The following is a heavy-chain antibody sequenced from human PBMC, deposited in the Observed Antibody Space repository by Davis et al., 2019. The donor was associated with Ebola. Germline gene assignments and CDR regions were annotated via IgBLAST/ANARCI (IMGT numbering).Heavy chain of an antibody. V-gene: IGHV3-21*04. J-gene: IGHJ4*02. CDR1: GFTFSSYS. CDR3: ARANGRGYFDY. D-gene: IGHD1-1*01. Sequence: PGGSLRLSCAASGFTFSSYSMNWVRQAPGKGLEWVSSISSSSSYIYYADSVKGRFTISRDNAKNSLYLQMNSLRAEDTALYYCARANGRGYFDYWGQGTLVTVSS. CDR2: ISSSSSYI.